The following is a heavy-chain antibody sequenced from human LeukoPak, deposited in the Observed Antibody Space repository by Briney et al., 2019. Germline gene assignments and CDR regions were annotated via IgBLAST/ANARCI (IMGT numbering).Heavy chain of an antibody. CDR3: ARDSPTSAWYVDY. J-gene: IGHJ4*02. CDR1: GFTIFNYW. V-gene: IGHV3-74*01. D-gene: IGHD3-3*01. Sequence: GGSLRLSCEASGFTIFNYWMHWVRQAPGRGLVWVSRISSDGSSTSYADSVKGRFTISRDNAKSTLYMQMNSLRAEDTAVYYCARDSPTSAWYVDYWGQGTLVTVSS. CDR2: ISSDGSST.